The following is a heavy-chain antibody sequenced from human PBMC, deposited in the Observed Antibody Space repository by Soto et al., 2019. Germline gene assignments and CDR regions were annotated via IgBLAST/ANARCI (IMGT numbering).Heavy chain of an antibody. CDR2: IYWDDDK. V-gene: IGHV2-5*02. D-gene: IGHD2-15*01. Sequence: QITLKESGPPLVKPTQTLTLTCTFSGFSLSTSGVGVGWIRQPPGKALEWLALIYWDDDKRYSPSLKSRLTITKDTSKNQVVLTMTNMDPVDTATYYCAHRRGDIVVETFDPWGQGTLVTVSS. J-gene: IGHJ5*02. CDR3: AHRRGDIVVETFDP. CDR1: GFSLSTSGVG.